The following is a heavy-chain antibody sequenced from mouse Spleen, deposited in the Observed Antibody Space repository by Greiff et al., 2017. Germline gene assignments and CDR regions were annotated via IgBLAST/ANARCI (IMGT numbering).Heavy chain of an antibody. CDR2: IYPGSGST. J-gene: IGHJ4*01. D-gene: IGHD1-1*01. CDR1: GYTFTSYW. V-gene: IGHV1-55*01. Sequence: VQLQQPGAELVKPGASVKMSCKASGYTFTSYWITWVKQRPGQGLEWIGDIYPGSGSTNYNEKFKSKATLTVDTSSSTAYMQLSSLTSEDSAVYYCAGPSDYYGRDYYAMDYWGQGTSVTVSS. CDR3: AGPSDYYGRDYYAMDY.